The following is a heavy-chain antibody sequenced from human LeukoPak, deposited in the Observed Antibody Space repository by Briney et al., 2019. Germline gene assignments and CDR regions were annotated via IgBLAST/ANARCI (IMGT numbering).Heavy chain of an antibody. J-gene: IGHJ4*02. CDR1: GFTFSSYP. D-gene: IGHD3-22*01. CDR2: ISSNGGST. CDR3: ARENYYYDCSGYYVFDY. V-gene: IGHV3-64*01. Sequence: GGSLRLFCAASGFTFSSYPMHWVRQAPGKGLEYVSAISSNGGSTYYANSVKGIFTISRDNSKNTLYLQMGSLKAEDMAVYYCARENYYYDCSGYYVFDYWGQGTLVTVSS.